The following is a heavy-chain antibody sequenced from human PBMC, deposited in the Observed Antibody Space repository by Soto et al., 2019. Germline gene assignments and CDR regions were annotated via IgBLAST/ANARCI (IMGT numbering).Heavy chain of an antibody. D-gene: IGHD4-4*01. Sequence: QVQLQESGPGLVKPSQTLSLTCTVSGGSISSGGYYWSWIRQHPGKGLEWIGYIYYSGSTSYNPSLKRRITMSADTSKNQFPLELTSVTAADTAMYYWARQYDNSIPNWFDPRGQGTLVTLSS. J-gene: IGHJ5*02. CDR1: GGSISSGGYY. CDR2: IYYSGST. CDR3: ARQYDNSIPNWFDP. V-gene: IGHV4-31*03.